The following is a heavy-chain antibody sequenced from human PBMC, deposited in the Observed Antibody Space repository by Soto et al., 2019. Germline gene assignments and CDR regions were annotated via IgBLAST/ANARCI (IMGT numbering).Heavy chain of an antibody. Sequence: PVGPMRLPYTAVGLTFSGFGMHWVRQDPGKGLEGVAVISYDGSNQYYDDSVTGRFPISRDNSKHTLYLQMNSLRAEDTGVYYSARDVLYEYYSSGLDFWGQGTSVPVSS. CDR1: GLTFSGFG. CDR3: ARDVLYEYYSSGLDF. V-gene: IGHV3-30-3*01. D-gene: IGHD6-19*01. CDR2: ISYDGSNQ. J-gene: IGHJ4*02.